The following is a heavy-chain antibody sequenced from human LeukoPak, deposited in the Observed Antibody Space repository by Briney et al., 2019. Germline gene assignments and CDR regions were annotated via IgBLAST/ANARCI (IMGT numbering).Heavy chain of an antibody. J-gene: IGHJ4*02. D-gene: IGHD2-2*01. CDR2: IYPGDSDT. CDR1: GYSFTSYW. Sequence: GESLKISCKGSGYSFTSYWIGWVRQMPGKGLEGMGIIYPGDSDTRYSPSFQGQVTISPDKSTSTAYMQWSSLKASHPAMYYCASQYCGSTSCHELDSWGQGTLVTVSS. V-gene: IGHV5-51*01. CDR3: ASQYCGSTSCHELDS.